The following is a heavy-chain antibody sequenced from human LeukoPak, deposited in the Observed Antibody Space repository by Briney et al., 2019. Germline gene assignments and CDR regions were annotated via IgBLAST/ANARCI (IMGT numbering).Heavy chain of an antibody. D-gene: IGHD1-1*01. Sequence: SETLSLTCTVSGGSVSSGDYSWTWIRQPPGKGLEWIGYIYDSGSTNYNPSLKSRVTISVDTSKNQFSLKVTSVSAADTAVYYCVRGARSGIYGWFDPWGQGTLVTVSS. V-gene: IGHV4-61*08. J-gene: IGHJ5*02. CDR3: VRGARSGIYGWFDP. CDR1: GGSVSSGDYS. CDR2: IYDSGST.